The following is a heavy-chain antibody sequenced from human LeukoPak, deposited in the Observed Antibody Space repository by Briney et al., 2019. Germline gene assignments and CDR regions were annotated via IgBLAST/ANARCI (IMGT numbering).Heavy chain of an antibody. CDR1: EFTFSSYW. CDR3: ARAPGQNHAFDI. J-gene: IGHJ3*02. V-gene: IGHV3-74*03. CDR2: INGDGGDT. Sequence: PGGSLRLSCVASEFTFSSYWMHWVRQAPGKGLVWVSRINGDGGDTTYADSVKGRFTISRDNAKNTLYLQMNSLRAEDTAVYYCARAPGQNHAFDIWGQGTLVTVPS.